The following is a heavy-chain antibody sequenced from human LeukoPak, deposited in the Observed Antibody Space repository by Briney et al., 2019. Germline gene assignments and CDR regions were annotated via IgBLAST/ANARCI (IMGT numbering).Heavy chain of an antibody. D-gene: IGHD3-22*01. CDR1: GFTFSSYA. Sequence: GGSLRLSCVASGFTFSSYAMSWVRQAPGKGLEWVSTISISGGSTYYADSVIGRFTISRDNSKNTLYLQMNSLRAEDTAVYYCAKEYYYDSSGHATHHDAFDIWGQGTMVTVSS. CDR2: ISISGGST. V-gene: IGHV3-23*01. J-gene: IGHJ3*02. CDR3: AKEYYYDSSGHATHHDAFDI.